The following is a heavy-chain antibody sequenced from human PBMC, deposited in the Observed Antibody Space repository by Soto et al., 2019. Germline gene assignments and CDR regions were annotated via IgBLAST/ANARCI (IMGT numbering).Heavy chain of an antibody. V-gene: IGHV3-23*01. D-gene: IGHD4-17*01. CDR1: GFTFSSYA. J-gene: IGHJ4*02. CDR3: AKDMDYRDYVGY. Sequence: EVQLLESGGGLVQPGGSLRLSCAASGFTFSSYAMSWVRQAPGKGLEWVSAISGSGGSTYYADSVKCRFTISRDNSKNTLYMQMNSLIAEDTAVYYSAKDMDYRDYVGYWGQGTLVTVFS. CDR2: ISGSGGST.